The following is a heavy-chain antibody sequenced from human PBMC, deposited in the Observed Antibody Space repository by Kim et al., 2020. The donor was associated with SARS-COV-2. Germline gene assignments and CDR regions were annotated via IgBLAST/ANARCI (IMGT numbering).Heavy chain of an antibody. J-gene: IGHJ6*02. CDR1: GFTVSSNY. CDR3: ARDKGFLFPRYYYYGMDV. D-gene: IGHD3-10*01. V-gene: IGHV3-66*02. Sequence: GGSLRLSCAASGFTVSSNYMSWVRQAPGKGLEWVSVIYSGGSTYYADSVKGRFTISRDNSKNTLYLQMNSLRAEDTAVYYCARDKGFLFPRYYYYGMDVWGQGTTVTVSS. CDR2: IYSGGST.